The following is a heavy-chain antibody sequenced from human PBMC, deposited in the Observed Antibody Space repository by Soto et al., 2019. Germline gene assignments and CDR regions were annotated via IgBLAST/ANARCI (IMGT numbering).Heavy chain of an antibody. J-gene: IGHJ4*02. V-gene: IGHV3-30-3*01. CDR2: ISYDGSNE. Sequence: GGSLRLSCAASGFTFSSYAMHWVRQAPGKGLEWVAVISYDGSNEYYADSVKGRFTISRDNSKNTLYLQMNSLRAEDTAVYYCARPHYDFWSGYYTAIDYWGQGTLVTVSS. CDR3: ARPHYDFWSGYYTAIDY. D-gene: IGHD3-3*01. CDR1: GFTFSSYA.